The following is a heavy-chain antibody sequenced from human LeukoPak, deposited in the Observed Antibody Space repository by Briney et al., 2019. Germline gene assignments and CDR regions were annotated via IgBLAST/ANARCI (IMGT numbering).Heavy chain of an antibody. CDR3: ARDRGSSWYYYYYYMDV. CDR2: ISYDGSNK. CDR1: GFTFSSYA. Sequence: GRSLRLSCAASGFTFSSYAMHWVRQAPGKGLEWVAVISYDGSNKYYADSVKGRFTISRDNSKNTLYLQMNSLRAEDTAVYYCARDRGSSWYYYYYYMDVWGKGTTVTVSS. V-gene: IGHV3-30*04. J-gene: IGHJ6*03. D-gene: IGHD6-13*01.